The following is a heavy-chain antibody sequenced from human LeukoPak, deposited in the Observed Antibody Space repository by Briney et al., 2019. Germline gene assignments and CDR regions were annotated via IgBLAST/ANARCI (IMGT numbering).Heavy chain of an antibody. D-gene: IGHD2-15*01. CDR1: GFTFSSYS. Sequence: GGSLRLSCAASGFTFSSYSMNWVRQAPGKGLEWVSSISSSSSYMYYADSVKGRFTISRDNAKNSLYLQMNSLRAEDTAVYYCARPSRGGRRWFDPWGQGTLVTVSS. V-gene: IGHV3-21*01. CDR3: ARPSRGGRRWFDP. J-gene: IGHJ5*02. CDR2: ISSSSSYM.